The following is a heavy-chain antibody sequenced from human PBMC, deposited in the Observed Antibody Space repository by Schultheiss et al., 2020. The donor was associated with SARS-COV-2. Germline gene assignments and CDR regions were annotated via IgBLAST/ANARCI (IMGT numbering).Heavy chain of an antibody. J-gene: IGHJ5*02. D-gene: IGHD4-11*01. Sequence: SETLSLTCAVYGGSFSGYYWTWIRQPPGKGLEWIGKISHNGSTKYNPSLESRVAISVDTSKNQFSLKLSSVTAADTAVYYCAGGIGPSGDYSARWFDPWGQGTLVTVSS. CDR1: GGSFSGYY. V-gene: IGHV4-34*01. CDR3: AGGIGPSGDYSARWFDP. CDR2: ISHNGST.